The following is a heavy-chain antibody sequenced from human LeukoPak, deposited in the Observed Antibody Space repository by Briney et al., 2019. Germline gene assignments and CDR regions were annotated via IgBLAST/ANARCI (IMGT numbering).Heavy chain of an antibody. V-gene: IGHV1-2*06. Sequence: ASVKVSCKASGYTFTGYYMHWVRQAPGQGLEWMGRINPNSGGTXYAQKFQGRVTMTRDTSISTAYMELSRLRSDDTAVYYCARDPEWELTGADYWGQGTLVTVSS. J-gene: IGHJ4*02. D-gene: IGHD1-26*01. CDR1: GYTFTGYY. CDR3: ARDPEWELTGADY. CDR2: INPNSGGT.